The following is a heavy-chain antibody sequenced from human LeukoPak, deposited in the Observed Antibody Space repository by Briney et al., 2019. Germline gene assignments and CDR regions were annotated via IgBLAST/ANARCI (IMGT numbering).Heavy chain of an antibody. CDR2: INPSGGSI. CDR1: GYIFTSYY. D-gene: IGHD3-22*01. Sequence: GASVKVSCKASGYIFTSYYMYWVRQAPGQGLEWMGIINPSGGSIRYAQKFQGRVTITRDTSTSTVYMELSRLRSEDTAVYYCARGRNYYDSSRYYYEGDAFDIWGQGTMVTVSS. J-gene: IGHJ3*02. CDR3: ARGRNYYDSSRYYYEGDAFDI. V-gene: IGHV1-46*01.